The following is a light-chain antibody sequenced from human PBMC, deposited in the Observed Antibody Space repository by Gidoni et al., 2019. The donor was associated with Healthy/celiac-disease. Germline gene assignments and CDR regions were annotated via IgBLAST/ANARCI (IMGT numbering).Light chain of an antibody. V-gene: IGKV1-5*01. J-gene: IGKJ1*01. CDR2: DAS. CDR3: QQYNSYSWT. CDR1: QMISSW. Sequence: DIQMTQSPSTLSASVGDRVTITCRASQMISSWLAWYQQKPGKAPKLLIYDASSLESWVPSRFSGSGSGTEFTLTISSLQPDDFATYYCQQYNSYSWTFGQGTKVEIK.